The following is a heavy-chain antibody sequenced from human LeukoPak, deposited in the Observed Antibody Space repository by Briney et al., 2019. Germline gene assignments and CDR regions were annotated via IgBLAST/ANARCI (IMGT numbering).Heavy chain of an antibody. D-gene: IGHD1-26*01. V-gene: IGHV3-30-3*01. CDR3: ARLVGATEGSPHFDY. CDR1: GFTFSSYA. Sequence: GGSLRLSCAASGFTFSSYAMHWVRQAPGKGLEWVAVISYDGSNKYYADSVKGRFTISRDNSKNTLYLQMNSLRAEDTAVYYCARLVGATEGSPHFDYWGQGTLVTVSS. CDR2: ISYDGSNK. J-gene: IGHJ4*02.